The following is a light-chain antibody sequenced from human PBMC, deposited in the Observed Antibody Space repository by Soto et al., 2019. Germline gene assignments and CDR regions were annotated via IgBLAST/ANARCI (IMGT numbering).Light chain of an antibody. CDR3: QQYKSYWT. J-gene: IGKJ1*01. CDR2: KAS. V-gene: IGKV1-5*03. Sequence: DIQMTQSPSTLSASVGDRVTITCRASQSISNSLAWYQQKPGKAPKLLIYKASSLESGVPLRFSGSESGTEFTLTISSVQPDDFANYYCQQYKSYWTFGQGTKVEIK. CDR1: QSISNS.